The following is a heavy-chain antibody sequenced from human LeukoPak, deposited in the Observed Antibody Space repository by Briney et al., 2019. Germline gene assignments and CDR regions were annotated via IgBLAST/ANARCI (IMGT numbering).Heavy chain of an antibody. J-gene: IGHJ4*02. CDR1: GFTFITYG. Sequence: GGSLRLSCAASGFTFITYGMHWVRQAPGKGLEWVSSISSSSSYIYYADSVKGRFTISRDNAKNSLYLQMTSLRAEDTAVYYCARDHPPYWGQGTLVTVSS. CDR2: ISSSSSYI. CDR3: ARDHPPY. V-gene: IGHV3-21*01.